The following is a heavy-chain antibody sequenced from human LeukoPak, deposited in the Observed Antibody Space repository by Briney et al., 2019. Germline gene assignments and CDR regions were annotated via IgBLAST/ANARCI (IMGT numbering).Heavy chain of an antibody. D-gene: IGHD3-22*01. J-gene: IGHJ2*01. CDR3: ARRAYYDSSGYHPTSGYFDL. Sequence: PSETLSLTCTVSGGPISSYYWNWFRQPPGKGLEWIGYIYSSGITNYSPSLRSRGTISVATSRNQFSLRLTSVTAADTAIYYCARRAYYDSSGYHPTSGYFDLWGSGTLVTVSS. CDR1: GGPISSYY. CDR2: IYSSGIT. V-gene: IGHV4-4*08.